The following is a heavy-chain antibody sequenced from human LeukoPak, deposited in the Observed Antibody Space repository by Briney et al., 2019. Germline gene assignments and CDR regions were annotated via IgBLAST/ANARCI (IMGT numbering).Heavy chain of an antibody. D-gene: IGHD6-19*01. CDR3: ARVSSVAGYYFDY. V-gene: IGHV4-4*02. CDR1: GGSISSSNW. Sequence: SGTLTLTCAVSGGSISSSNWWSWVRQPPGKGLEWIGEIYHSGSTNYNPSLKSRVTISVDKSKNQFSLKLSSVTAADTAVYYCARVSSVAGYYFDYWGQGTLVTVSS. J-gene: IGHJ4*02. CDR2: IYHSGST.